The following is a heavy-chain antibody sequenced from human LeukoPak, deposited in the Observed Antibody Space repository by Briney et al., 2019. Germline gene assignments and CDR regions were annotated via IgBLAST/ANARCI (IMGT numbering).Heavy chain of an antibody. D-gene: IGHD3-10*01. Sequence: PSETLSLTCTVSGDSISNYYWSWIRQPAGKGLEWTGRIYTSGSTNYNPSLKSRVTMSVDTSKNQFSLKLSSVTAADTAVYYCARVSLVRGAPDYYFDYWGQGTLVTVSS. J-gene: IGHJ4*02. CDR2: IYTSGST. CDR3: ARVSLVRGAPDYYFDY. CDR1: GDSISNYY. V-gene: IGHV4-4*07.